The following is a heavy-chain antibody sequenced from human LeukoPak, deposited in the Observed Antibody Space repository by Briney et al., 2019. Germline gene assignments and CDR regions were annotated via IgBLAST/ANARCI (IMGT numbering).Heavy chain of an antibody. D-gene: IGHD2-2*01. Sequence: GGSLRLSCAASGFTFSSYEMNWVRQAPGKGLEWVSYISSSGSTIYYADSVKGRFTISRDNAKNSLYLQMNSLRAEDTAVYYCARDGTPVGYCSSNSCYLYGMDVWGQGTTATVSS. CDR1: GFTFSSYE. V-gene: IGHV3-48*03. CDR2: ISSSGSTI. J-gene: IGHJ6*02. CDR3: ARDGTPVGYCSSNSCYLYGMDV.